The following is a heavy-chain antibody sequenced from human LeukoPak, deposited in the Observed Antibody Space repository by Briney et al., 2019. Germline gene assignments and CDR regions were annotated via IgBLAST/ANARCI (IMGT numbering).Heavy chain of an antibody. CDR2: INHSGST. V-gene: IGHV4-34*01. J-gene: IGHJ6*03. Sequence: PSETLSLTCAVYGGSFSGYYWSWIRQPPGKGLEWIGEINHSGSTNYNPSLKSRVTISVDTSKNQFSLKLSSVTAADTAVYYCARGRQARPGYSYGTYYYYYYMDVWGKGTTVTVSS. CDR1: GGSFSGYY. CDR3: ARGRQARPGYSYGTYYYYYYMDV. D-gene: IGHD5-18*01.